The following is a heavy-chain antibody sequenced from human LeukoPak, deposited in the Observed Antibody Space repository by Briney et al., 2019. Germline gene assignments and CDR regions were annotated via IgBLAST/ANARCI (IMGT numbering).Heavy chain of an antibody. CDR3: ARNEQQLVREGGWSDP. CDR2: IYYSGST. CDR1: GGSISSSSYY. V-gene: IGHV4-39*01. Sequence: PSETLSLTCTVSGGSISSSSYYWGWIRQPPGKGLEWIGSIYYSGSTYYNPSLKSRVTISVDTSKNQFSLKLSSVTAADTAVYYCARNEQQLVREGGWSDPWGQGTLVTVSS. J-gene: IGHJ5*02. D-gene: IGHD6-13*01.